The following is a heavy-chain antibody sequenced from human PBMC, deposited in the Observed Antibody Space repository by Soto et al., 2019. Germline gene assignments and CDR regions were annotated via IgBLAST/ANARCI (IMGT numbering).Heavy chain of an antibody. D-gene: IGHD6-19*01. CDR2: INAGNGNT. J-gene: IGHJ2*01. Sequence: WGRQAPGQRLEWMGWINAGNGNTKYSQKFQGRVTITRDTSASTAYMELSSLRSEDTAVYYCARSMAVAASFDLWGRGTLVTVSS. V-gene: IGHV1-3*01. CDR3: ARSMAVAASFDL.